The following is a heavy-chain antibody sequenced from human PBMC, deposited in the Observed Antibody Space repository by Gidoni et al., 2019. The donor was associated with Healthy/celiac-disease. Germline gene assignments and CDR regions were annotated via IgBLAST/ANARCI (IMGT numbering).Heavy chain of an antibody. V-gene: IGHV3-30*18. J-gene: IGHJ4*02. CDR1: GFTFSSYG. CDR2: ISYDGSNK. D-gene: IGHD1-1*01. Sequence: QVQLVESGGGVVQPGRSLRLSCAASGFTFSSYGMPWVRQAPGKGLEWVAVISYDGSNKYYADSVKGRFTISRDNSKNTLYLQMNSLRAEDTAVYYCAKLEAGTYFDYWGQGALVTVSS. CDR3: AKLEAGTYFDY.